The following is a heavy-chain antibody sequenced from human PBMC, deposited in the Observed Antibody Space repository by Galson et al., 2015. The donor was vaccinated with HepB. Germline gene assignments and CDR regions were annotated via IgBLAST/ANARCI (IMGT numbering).Heavy chain of an antibody. Sequence: SLRLSCAASGFTFRHYWMHWVRQAPGKGLVWVSRINSDGISTTYADSVKGRFTISRDNSKNTVHLQMDGLKPEDTALYYCVKGGACGGGNCYFYYLDQWGQGTPVTVSS. CDR3: VKGGACGGGNCYFYYLDQ. CDR1: GFTFRHYW. CDR2: INSDGIST. D-gene: IGHD2-21*01. J-gene: IGHJ4*02. V-gene: IGHV3-74*01.